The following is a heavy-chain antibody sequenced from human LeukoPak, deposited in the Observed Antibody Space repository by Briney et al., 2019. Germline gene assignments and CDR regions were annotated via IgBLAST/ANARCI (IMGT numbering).Heavy chain of an antibody. V-gene: IGHV3-48*01. CDR1: GFTFSRYC. J-gene: IGHJ5*02. CDR2: ISSSSTI. Sequence: GGSLRLSCTASGFTFSRYCMNWVRQAPGKGLEWVSYISSSSTIYYADSVKGRFTISRDNAKNSLYLQMNSLRAEDTAVYYCARISRDWFDPWGQGTLVTVSS. CDR3: ARISRDWFDP. D-gene: IGHD2-15*01.